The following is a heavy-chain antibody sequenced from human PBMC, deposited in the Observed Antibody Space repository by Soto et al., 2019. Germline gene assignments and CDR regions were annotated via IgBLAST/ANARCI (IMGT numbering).Heavy chain of an antibody. CDR2: IHYSGRT. CDR3: ARGGLPRSGRSFAS. J-gene: IGHJ4*02. CDR1: GGSISSYY. V-gene: IGHV4-59*01. Sequence: QVQLQESGPGLVKPSETLSLTCAVSGGSISSYYWSWIRQPPGKGLEWIGYIHYSGRTNYNPSFKSRVTVSVDTSKSHFSLKLSSVTAADTAVYYCARGGLPRSGRSFASWGQGTLVTVSS. D-gene: IGHD4-17*01.